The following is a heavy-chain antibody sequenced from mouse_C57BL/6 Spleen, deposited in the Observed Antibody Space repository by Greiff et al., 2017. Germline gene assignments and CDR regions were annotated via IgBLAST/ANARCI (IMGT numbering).Heavy chain of an antibody. D-gene: IGHD2-1*01. CDR2: IDPETGGT. Sequence: QVQLQQSGAELVRPGASVTLSCKASGYTFTDYEMHWVKQTPVHGLEWIGVIDPETGGTAYNQKFKGKAILTADKSSSTACMELRSLTSEDSAVYYCTTGGNYLSWFAYWGQGTLVTVSA. CDR3: TTGGNYLSWFAY. J-gene: IGHJ3*01. V-gene: IGHV1-15*01. CDR1: GYTFTDYE.